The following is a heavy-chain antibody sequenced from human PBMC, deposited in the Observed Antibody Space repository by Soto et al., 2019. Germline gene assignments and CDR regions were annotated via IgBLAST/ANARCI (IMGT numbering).Heavy chain of an antibody. D-gene: IGHD1-26*01. CDR3: ARGIEGSHSAPSNYYYYMDV. J-gene: IGHJ6*03. V-gene: IGHV1-2*04. Sequence: ASVKVSCKASGYTFTGYYMHWVRQAPGQGLEWMGWINPNSGGTNYAQKFQGWVTMTRDTSISTAYMELSRLRSDDTAVYYCARGIEGSHSAPSNYYYYMDVWGKGTTVTVSS. CDR1: GYTFTGYY. CDR2: INPNSGGT.